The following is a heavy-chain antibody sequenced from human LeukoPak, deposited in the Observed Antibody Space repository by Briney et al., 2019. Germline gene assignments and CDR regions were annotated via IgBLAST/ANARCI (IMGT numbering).Heavy chain of an antibody. D-gene: IGHD3-16*02. CDR2: IYYSGST. J-gene: IGHJ4*02. CDR3: ARRMIDDYVWGSYRYYPFDY. CDR1: GGSISSSSYY. Sequence: PSETLSLTCTVSGGSISSSSYYWGWIRQPPGKGLEWIGSIYYSGSTYYNPSLKSRVTISVDTSKNQFSLKLSSVTAADTAVYYCARRMIDDYVWGSYRYYPFDYWGQGTLVTVSS. V-gene: IGHV4-39*01.